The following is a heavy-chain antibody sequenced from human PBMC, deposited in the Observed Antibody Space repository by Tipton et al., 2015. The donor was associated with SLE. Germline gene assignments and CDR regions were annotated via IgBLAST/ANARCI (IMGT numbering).Heavy chain of an antibody. CDR3: ARSQLGGYFYSLDV. Sequence: TLSLTCTVSGGSVSSHYWSWIRQPPGKGLEWIGYIYYNGRTNYNPPLKSRVTISARTSKKEFSLKLNSMTAADSALYYCARSQLGGYFYSLDVWGQGTTVSVSS. D-gene: IGHD1-1*01. V-gene: IGHV4-59*02. J-gene: IGHJ6*02. CDR1: GGSVSSHY. CDR2: IYYNGRT.